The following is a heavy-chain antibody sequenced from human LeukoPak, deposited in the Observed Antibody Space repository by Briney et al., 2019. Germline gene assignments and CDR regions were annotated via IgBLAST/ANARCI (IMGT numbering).Heavy chain of an antibody. Sequence: ASVKVSCKASGYTFTSYGISWVRQAPGQGLEWMGWISAYNGNTNYAQKLQGRVTMTTDTSTSTAYMELRSLRSDDTAMYYCARSGITVTTMDNWWFGDWFDPWGQGTLVTVSS. CDR2: ISAYNGNT. J-gene: IGHJ5*02. CDR1: GYTFTSYG. V-gene: IGHV1-18*01. CDR3: ARSGITVTTMDNWWFGDWFDP. D-gene: IGHD4-17*01.